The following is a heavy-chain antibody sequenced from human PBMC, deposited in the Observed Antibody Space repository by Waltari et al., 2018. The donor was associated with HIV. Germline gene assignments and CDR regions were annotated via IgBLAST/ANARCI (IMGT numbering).Heavy chain of an antibody. CDR1: GYILTEFS. CDR2: FDPEDRET. Sequence: QVQLVQSGAEVKKPGASVKVSCKVSGYILTEFSIHWVRQAPGEGLEWMGGFDPEDRETIYAQKFQGRVTMTEDTSTDTTYMGLSSLRSEDTAVYYCATTRQWLVHSGLDVWGQGTTVTVSS. CDR3: ATTRQWLVHSGLDV. V-gene: IGHV1-24*01. D-gene: IGHD6-19*01. J-gene: IGHJ6*02.